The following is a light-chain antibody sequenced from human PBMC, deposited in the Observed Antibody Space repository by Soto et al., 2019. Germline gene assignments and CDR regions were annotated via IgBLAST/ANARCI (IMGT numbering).Light chain of an antibody. V-gene: IGKV3-15*01. CDR3: QQYDNWPWT. CDR2: GAS. CDR1: QSCSSN. Sequence: EIVMTQSPDTLSVSPGERATLSCRASQSCSSNLAWYQQKPGQAPRLLIYGASTRATGIPARFSGSGSGTEFTLTISSLQSEDFAVYYCQQYDNWPWTFGQGTKVDI. J-gene: IGKJ1*01.